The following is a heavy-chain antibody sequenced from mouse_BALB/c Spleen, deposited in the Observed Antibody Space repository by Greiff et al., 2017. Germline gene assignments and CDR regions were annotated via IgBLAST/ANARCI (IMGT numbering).Heavy chain of an antibody. CDR2: ISSGSSTI. D-gene: IGHD2-4*01. CDR3: AGSIYYDYDSFDY. CDR1: GFTFSSFG. V-gene: IGHV5-17*02. Sequence: EVQLVESGGGLVQPGGSRKLSCAASGFTFSSFGMHWVRQAPEKGLEWVAYISSGSSTIYYADTVKGRFTISRDNPKNTLFLQMTSLRSEDTAMYYCAGSIYYDYDSFDYWGQGTTLTVSS. J-gene: IGHJ2*01.